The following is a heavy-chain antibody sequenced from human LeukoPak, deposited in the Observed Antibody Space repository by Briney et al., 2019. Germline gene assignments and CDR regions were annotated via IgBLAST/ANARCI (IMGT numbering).Heavy chain of an antibody. Sequence: SQTLSLTCTVSGGSIISGSYYWSWIRQPAGKGLEWIGRIYTSGSSNYNPSLKSRFTISVDTSKNQFSLKLSSVTAADTAVYYCATSTYYYDSSGYYYVGYFDYWGQGTLVTVSS. V-gene: IGHV4-61*02. CDR2: IYTSGSS. CDR3: ATSTYYYDSSGYYYVGYFDY. CDR1: GGSIISGSYY. D-gene: IGHD3-22*01. J-gene: IGHJ4*02.